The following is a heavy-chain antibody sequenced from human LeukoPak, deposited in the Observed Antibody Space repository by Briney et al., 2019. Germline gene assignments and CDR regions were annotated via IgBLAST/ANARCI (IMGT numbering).Heavy chain of an antibody. CDR3: ARDRFVIDLYRYFDL. D-gene: IGHD3-16*02. CDR1: GGSISSYY. J-gene: IGHJ2*01. V-gene: IGHV4-4*07. CDR2: IYTSGST. Sequence: SETLSLTCTVSGGSISSYYWSWIRQPAGKGLEWIGRIYTSGSTNYNPFLKSRVTMSVDTSKNQFSLKLSSVTAADTAVYYCARDRFVIDLYRYFDLWGRGTLVTVSS.